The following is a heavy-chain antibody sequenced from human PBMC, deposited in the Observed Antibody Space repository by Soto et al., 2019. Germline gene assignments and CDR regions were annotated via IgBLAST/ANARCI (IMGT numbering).Heavy chain of an antibody. CDR3: ARGGITMAWNYYYYGMDV. Sequence: PSDTLSLTGGVSGGSVSGQYWSWIRKPPGKGLEWVGEIIPTGSTTYNPSLTSRLSISLDTSKNQVSLNLSSVSAADTAVYYCARGGITMAWNYYYYGMDVWGQGTTVTVSS. J-gene: IGHJ6*02. V-gene: IGHV4-34*01. D-gene: IGHD3-10*01. CDR2: IIPTGST. CDR1: GGSVSGQY.